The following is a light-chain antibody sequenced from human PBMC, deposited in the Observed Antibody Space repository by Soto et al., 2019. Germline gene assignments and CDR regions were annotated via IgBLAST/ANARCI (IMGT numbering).Light chain of an antibody. CDR3: QQSYSTPYT. Sequence: DLPMTQSPASLSASVGDRVTITCRASQSISNYLNWYQQKPGKAPKLLIYAASSLQSGVPPRFSGRGSGTDFTLAISSLQPEDFATYYCQQSYSTPYTFGQGTKLEIK. CDR1: QSISNY. V-gene: IGKV1-39*01. CDR2: AAS. J-gene: IGKJ2*01.